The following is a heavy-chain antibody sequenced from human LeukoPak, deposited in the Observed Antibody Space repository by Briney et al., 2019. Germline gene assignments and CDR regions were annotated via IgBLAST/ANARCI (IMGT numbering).Heavy chain of an antibody. CDR3: ARGSVGATPKYFDY. CDR1: GFTFSIYP. Sequence: PGRSLRLSCAASGFTFSIYPMHCVRQARGKGLEWGAVISYEGSNKYYADSVKGRFTISRDNSKNTLYLQMSRLRAEDTAVYYCARGSVGATPKYFDYWGQGTLVTVSS. CDR2: ISYEGSNK. V-gene: IGHV3-30*04. D-gene: IGHD1-26*01. J-gene: IGHJ4*02.